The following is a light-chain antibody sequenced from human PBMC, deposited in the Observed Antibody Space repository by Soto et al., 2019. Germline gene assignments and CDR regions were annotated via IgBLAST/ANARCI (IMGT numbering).Light chain of an antibody. CDR1: SSDVGGYNY. J-gene: IGLJ1*01. Sequence: QSALTQPASVSGSPGPSITISCTGTSSDVGGYNYVSWYQQHPGKAPKLMIYEVSNRPSGISNRFSGSKSGNTASLTISGLQAVDEADYYCTSYTSISLYVFGTGTKLTVL. CDR2: EVS. V-gene: IGLV2-14*01. CDR3: TSYTSISLYV.